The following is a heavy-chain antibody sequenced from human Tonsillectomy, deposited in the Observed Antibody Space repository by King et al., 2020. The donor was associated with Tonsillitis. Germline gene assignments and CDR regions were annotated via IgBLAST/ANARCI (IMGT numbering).Heavy chain of an antibody. D-gene: IGHD3-22*01. CDR1: GFSLSTSGAG. J-gene: IGHJ4*02. V-gene: IGHV2-5*02. Sequence: FTLKESGPTVVKPTQTLTLTCTFSGFSLSTSGAGVGWIRQPPGKALEWLALIYWDDDKRYSPSLKNRLTITKDTSKNQVVLTMTDMDPVDTATYFCVHRRRESMIVVGLYFDYWGQGTLVTVSS. CDR3: VHRRRESMIVVGLYFDY. CDR2: IYWDDDK.